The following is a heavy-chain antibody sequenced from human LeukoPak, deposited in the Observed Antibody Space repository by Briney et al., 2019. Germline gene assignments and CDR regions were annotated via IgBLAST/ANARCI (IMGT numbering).Heavy chain of an antibody. CDR3: ARGLKPRGSSWFYYYYYMDV. CDR1: GYTFTGYY. V-gene: IGHV1-2*02. J-gene: IGHJ6*03. CDR2: INPNSGCT. Sequence: ASVKVSCKASGYTFTGYYMRWVRQAPGQGLEWMGWINPNSGCTNYAQKFQGRVTMTRDTSTSTVYMELSSLRSEDTAVYYCARGLKPRGSSWFYYYYYMDVWGKGTTVTVSS. D-gene: IGHD2-2*01.